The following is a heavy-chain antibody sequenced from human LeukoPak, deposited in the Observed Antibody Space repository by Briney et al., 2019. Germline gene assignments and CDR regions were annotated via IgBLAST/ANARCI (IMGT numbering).Heavy chain of an antibody. Sequence: IPSETLSLTCTVSGGSISSDIYYWGWIRQPPGKGLEWIGSIYYSGSTSYNPSLKSRVIISVDTSKNQFSLKLSSVTAADTAVYYCVRHPPHCSAGSCYSGYNWFDAWGQGTLVTVSS. D-gene: IGHD2-15*01. V-gene: IGHV4-39*01. CDR1: GGSISSDIYY. J-gene: IGHJ5*02. CDR2: IYYSGST. CDR3: VRHPPHCSAGSCYSGYNWFDA.